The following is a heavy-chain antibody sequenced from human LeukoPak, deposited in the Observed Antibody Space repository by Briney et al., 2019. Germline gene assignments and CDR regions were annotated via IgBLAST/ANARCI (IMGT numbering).Heavy chain of an antibody. V-gene: IGHV5-51*01. CDR1: GYSFNIYW. D-gene: IGHD4-11*01. Sequence: GESLKISCKGSGYSFNIYWIGWVRQMPGKGLEWMGIIYPGDSESRYSPSFQGQVTITADKSIGTAYLQWSSLKASDTAMYYCATSYSSSRFDCWGQGTPVTVSS. CDR3: ATSYSSSRFDC. J-gene: IGHJ4*02. CDR2: IYPGDSES.